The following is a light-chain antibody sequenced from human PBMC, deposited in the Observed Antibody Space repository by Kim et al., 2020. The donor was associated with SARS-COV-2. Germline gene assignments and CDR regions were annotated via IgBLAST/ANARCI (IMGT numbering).Light chain of an antibody. J-gene: IGLJ3*02. CDR2: DVT. CDR3: SSYTSSKTWV. Sequence: GQSIPISCTGTSSDIGGYNYVSWYQQHPGKAPKLLIYDVTKWPSGVSNRFSGSKSGNTASLTISGLQAEDEADYYCSSYTSSKTWVFGGGTQLTVL. CDR1: SSDIGGYNY. V-gene: IGLV2-14*03.